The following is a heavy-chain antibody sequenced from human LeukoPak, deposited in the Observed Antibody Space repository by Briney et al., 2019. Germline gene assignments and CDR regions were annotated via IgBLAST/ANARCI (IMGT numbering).Heavy chain of an antibody. CDR2: FDPEGGET. V-gene: IGHV1-24*01. Sequence: ASVKVSCKVSGYTLTELSMHWVRQAPGKGLEWMGGFDPEGGETIYAQKFQGRVTMTEDTSTDTAYMELSSLRSEDTAVYYCAAFSGIVGACDYWGQGTLVTVSS. CDR1: GYTLTELS. J-gene: IGHJ4*02. D-gene: IGHD1-26*01. CDR3: AAFSGIVGACDY.